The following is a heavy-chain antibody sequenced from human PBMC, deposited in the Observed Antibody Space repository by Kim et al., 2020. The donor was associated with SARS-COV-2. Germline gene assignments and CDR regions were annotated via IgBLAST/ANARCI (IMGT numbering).Heavy chain of an antibody. D-gene: IGHD1-26*01. Sequence: YVESVKGRLTSSRDNAKNALYLQMTSLRVEDTALYFCANLVGRDKKDVWGQGTMVTVSS. J-gene: IGHJ3*01. CDR3: ANLVGRDKKDV. V-gene: IGHV3-9*01.